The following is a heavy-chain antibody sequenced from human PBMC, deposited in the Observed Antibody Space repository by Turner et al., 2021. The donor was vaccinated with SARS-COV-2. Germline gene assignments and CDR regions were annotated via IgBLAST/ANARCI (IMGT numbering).Heavy chain of an antibody. CDR1: GITFSSHG. V-gene: IGHV3-33*01. J-gene: IGHJ3*02. Sequence: QVQLVESGGGAVQPGRSLRLSCAASGITFSSHGMHCVRQAPGKGLEWVAVRWNDGSQKYYADSVKGRFTISRDNSKNMVYLQMNSLRAEDTAVYYCARLDDSGHWGAFDIWGQGTMVTVSS. CDR2: RWNDGSQK. D-gene: IGHD3-22*01. CDR3: ARLDDSGHWGAFDI.